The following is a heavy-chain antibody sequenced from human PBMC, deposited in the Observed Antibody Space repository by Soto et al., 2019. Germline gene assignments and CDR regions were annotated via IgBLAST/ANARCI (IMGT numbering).Heavy chain of an antibody. CDR1: GFTLSSYN. J-gene: IGHJ4*02. D-gene: IGHD3-22*01. Sequence: EVQLVESGGGLVQPGGSLRLSCAASGFTLSSYNMNWVRQAPGTGLEWVSYISSSSGTIHYADSVKGRFTISRDNAKNSLFLQMNSLRAEDTAVYYCTRGYDSSAYSPDYWGQGTLVTVSS. CDR2: ISSSSGTI. V-gene: IGHV3-48*01. CDR3: TRGYDSSAYSPDY.